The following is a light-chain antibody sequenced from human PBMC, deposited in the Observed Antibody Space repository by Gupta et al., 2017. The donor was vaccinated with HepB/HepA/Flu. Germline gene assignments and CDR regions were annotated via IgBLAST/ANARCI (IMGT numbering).Light chain of an antibody. CDR1: QSVSSN. CDR2: GAS. Sequence: EIAMTQSPATLSVSPGERATLSCRASQSVSSNLAWYQQKPGQAPRLLIYGASTRFTGTPARFSGSGSGTEFTLTISSPQSEDFATYYCQHYSNWPPWTFGQGTKVEIK. J-gene: IGKJ1*01. V-gene: IGKV3-15*01. CDR3: QHYSNWPPWT.